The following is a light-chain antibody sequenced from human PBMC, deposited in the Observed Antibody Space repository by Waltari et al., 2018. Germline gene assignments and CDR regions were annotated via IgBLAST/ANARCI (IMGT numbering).Light chain of an antibody. CDR3: QRYYDTPYT. J-gene: IGKJ2*01. V-gene: IGKV4-1*01. Sequence: DIVMTQSPDSLVVALGARATINCKSSRNLLYSPNNKDFLAWYQQKRGQPPKLLIYWASTRESGVPDRCTGGGSGTDFILTICSLQAEDLAVYYGQRYYDTPYTFGQGTKLEIK. CDR1: RNLLYSPNNKDF. CDR2: WAS.